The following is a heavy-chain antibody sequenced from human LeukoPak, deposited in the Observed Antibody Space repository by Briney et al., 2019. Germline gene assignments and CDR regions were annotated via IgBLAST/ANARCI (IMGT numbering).Heavy chain of an antibody. V-gene: IGHV3-30*03. CDR2: ISYDGRNK. D-gene: IGHD5-12*01. Sequence: GSLRLSCAASGFTFSSYGMHWVRQAPGKGLEWVAAISYDGRNKEYADSVKGRFTISRDNSKNTLYLQMNSLRAEDTAVYYCARESGGYGNYWGQGTLVTVSS. CDR1: GFTFSSYG. J-gene: IGHJ4*02. CDR3: ARESGGYGNY.